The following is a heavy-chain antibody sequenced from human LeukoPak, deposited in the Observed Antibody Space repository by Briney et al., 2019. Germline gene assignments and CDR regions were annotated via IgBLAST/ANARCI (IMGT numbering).Heavy chain of an antibody. CDR2: IIPLLDKP. J-gene: IGHJ4*02. CDR1: GGTFSSYA. Sequence: SVKVSCKASGGTFSSYAITWVRQAPGQGLEWMGRIIPLLDKPDYAQRFQGRVTITADKSTTTAYIELSSLRSDDTAIYYCARDRTTSVTWGQGTLVTVSS. D-gene: IGHD4-17*01. CDR3: ARDRTTSVT. V-gene: IGHV1-69*04.